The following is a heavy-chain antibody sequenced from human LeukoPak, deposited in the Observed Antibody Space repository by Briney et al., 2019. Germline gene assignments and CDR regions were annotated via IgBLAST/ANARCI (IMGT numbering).Heavy chain of an antibody. V-gene: IGHV3-7*01. CDR3: ATGRAAHLFDY. D-gene: IGHD6-6*01. J-gene: IGHJ4*02. CDR2: VKQDGSEK. Sequence: GGSLRLSCEASGFTFNNFWMIWVRQAPGKGLEWVANVKQDGSEKYYVDSVKGRFTISRVNAKNSLYLQMNSLRVEDTAVYYCATGRAAHLFDYWGQGTLVTVSS. CDR1: GFTFNNFW.